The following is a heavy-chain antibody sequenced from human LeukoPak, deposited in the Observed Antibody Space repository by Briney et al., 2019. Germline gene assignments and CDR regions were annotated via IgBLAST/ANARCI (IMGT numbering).Heavy chain of an antibody. Sequence: SETLSLTCTVSGGSISSYYWSWIRQPPGKGLEWIGYIYYSGSTNYNPSLKSRVTISVDTSKNQFSLKLSSVTAADTAVYYCARNDFWSGYYLDYWSQGTLVTVSS. CDR1: GGSISSYY. J-gene: IGHJ4*02. D-gene: IGHD3-3*01. CDR3: ARNDFWSGYYLDY. V-gene: IGHV4-59*08. CDR2: IYYSGST.